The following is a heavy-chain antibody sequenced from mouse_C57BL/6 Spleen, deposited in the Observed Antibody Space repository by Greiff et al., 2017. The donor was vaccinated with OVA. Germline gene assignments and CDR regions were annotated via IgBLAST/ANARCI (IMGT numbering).Heavy chain of an antibody. CDR2: INPYNGDT. CDR1: GYSFTGYF. Sequence: EVKLVESGPELVKPGDSVKISCKASGYSFTGYFMNWVMQSHGKSLEWIGRINPYNGDTFYNQKFKGKATLTVDKSSSTAHMELRSLTSEDSAVYYCAREGPYYYGSSWYYFDYWGQGTTLTVSS. V-gene: IGHV1-20*01. J-gene: IGHJ2*01. CDR3: AREGPYYYGSSWYYFDY. D-gene: IGHD1-1*01.